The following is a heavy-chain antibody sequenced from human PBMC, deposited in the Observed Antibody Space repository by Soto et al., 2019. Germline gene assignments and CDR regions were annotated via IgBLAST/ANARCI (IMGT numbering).Heavy chain of an antibody. D-gene: IGHD2-2*01. CDR2: ISYDGSNK. V-gene: IGHV3-30-3*01. Sequence: QVQLVESGGGVVQPGRSLRLSCAASGFTFSSYAMHWVRQAPGKGLEWVAVISYDGSNKYYADSVKGRFTISRDNSKNTLYLQMNSLRAEDTAVYYCARARRYVPSVVPAAIPADDWGQGTLVTVSS. J-gene: IGHJ4*02. CDR3: ARARRYVPSVVPAAIPADD. CDR1: GFTFSSYA.